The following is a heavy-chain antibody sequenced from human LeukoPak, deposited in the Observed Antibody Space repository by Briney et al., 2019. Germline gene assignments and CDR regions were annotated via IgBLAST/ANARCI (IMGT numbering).Heavy chain of an antibody. J-gene: IGHJ4*02. CDR2: ISESGDST. CDR1: GFSFKSYA. CDR3: AKQCVNS. V-gene: IGHV3-23*01. Sequence: PGGSMRLSCAASGFSFKSYAMNWVRQAPGKGLEWVSSISESGDSTHYADSVKGRFTISRDNSLNTLYLQMNGLTAEYTAVYDCAKQCVNSWGQGSLVTVS.